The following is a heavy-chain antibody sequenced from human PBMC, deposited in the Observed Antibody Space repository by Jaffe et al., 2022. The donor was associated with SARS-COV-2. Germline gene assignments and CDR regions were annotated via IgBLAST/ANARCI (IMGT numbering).Heavy chain of an antibody. Sequence: EVQLVESGGGLVKPGGSLRLSCAASGFTFSSYSMNWVRQAPGKGLEWVSSISSSSSYIYYADSVKGRFTISRDNAKNSLYLQMNSLRAEDTAVYYCARDRYYDSSGYYYDYYYYGMDVWGQGTTVTVSS. J-gene: IGHJ6*02. CDR2: ISSSSSYI. V-gene: IGHV3-21*01. CDR1: GFTFSSYS. D-gene: IGHD3-22*01. CDR3: ARDRYYDSSGYYYDYYYYGMDV.